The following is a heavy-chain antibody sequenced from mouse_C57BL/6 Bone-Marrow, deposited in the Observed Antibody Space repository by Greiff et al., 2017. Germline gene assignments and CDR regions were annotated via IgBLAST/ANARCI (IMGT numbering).Heavy chain of an antibody. CDR1: GYSFTGYF. V-gene: IGHV1-20*01. Sequence: VQLKESGPELVKPGDSVKISCKASGYSFTGYFMNWVMQSHGKSLEWIGRINPYNGDTFYNQKFKGKATLTVDKSSSTAHMELRSLTSEDSAVYYCARRRDYYGSSYGYFDVWGTGPTVTVSS. D-gene: IGHD1-1*01. CDR3: ARRRDYYGSSYGYFDV. CDR2: INPYNGDT. J-gene: IGHJ1*03.